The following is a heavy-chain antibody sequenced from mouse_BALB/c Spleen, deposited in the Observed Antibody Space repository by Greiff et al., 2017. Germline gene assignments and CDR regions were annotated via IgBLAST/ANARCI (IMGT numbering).Heavy chain of an antibody. CDR3: AKIPRGNYFDY. V-gene: IGHV1-63*02. Sequence: VKLVESGAELVRPGTSVKISCKASGYTFTNYWLGWVKQRPGHGLEWIGYIYPGGGYTNYNEKFKGKATLTADTSSSTAYMQLSSLTSEDSAVYFCAKIPRGNYFDYWGQGTTLTVSS. CDR2: IYPGGGYT. CDR1: GYTFTNYW. J-gene: IGHJ2*01.